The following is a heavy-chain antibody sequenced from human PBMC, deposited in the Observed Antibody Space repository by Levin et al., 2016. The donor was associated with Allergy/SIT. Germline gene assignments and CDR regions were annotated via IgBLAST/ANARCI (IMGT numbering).Heavy chain of an antibody. V-gene: IGHV5-10-1*01. CDR3: ATLAEQNYLDGGY. D-gene: IGHD2/OR15-2a*01. J-gene: IGHJ4*02. CDR2: IDPSDSYT. Sequence: GESLKISCKGSGYSFTSYWISWVRQMPGKGLEWMGRIDPSDSYTNYSPSFQGHVTISADKSISTAYLQWSSLKASDTAMYYCATLAEQNYLDGGYWGQGTLVTVSS. CDR1: GYSFTSYW.